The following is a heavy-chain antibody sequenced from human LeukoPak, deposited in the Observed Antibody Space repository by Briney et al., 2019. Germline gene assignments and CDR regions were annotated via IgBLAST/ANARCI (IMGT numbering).Heavy chain of an antibody. CDR1: GGSISSYY. CDR2: IYYSGST. V-gene: IGHV4-59*01. Sequence: SETLSLTCTVSGGSISSYYWSWIRQPPGKGLEWIGYIYYSGSTNYNPSLKSQATISVDTSKNQFSLKLSSVTAADTAVYYCARGRFGDPYWGQGTLVTVSS. J-gene: IGHJ4*02. CDR3: ARGRFGDPY. D-gene: IGHD3-10*01.